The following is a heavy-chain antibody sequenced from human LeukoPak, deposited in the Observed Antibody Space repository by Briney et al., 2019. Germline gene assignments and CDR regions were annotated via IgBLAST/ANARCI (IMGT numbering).Heavy chain of an antibody. Sequence: GASLKISCKSSECGFTTYWIGWVRQMPGKGLEWMGSIYSADSDTSYNPSFQGQVTISADKSITTSSLRWSTLKASDTAMYYCAGQGDYWGQGTLVTVSS. J-gene: IGHJ4*02. CDR2: IYSADSDT. CDR1: ECGFTTYW. CDR3: AGQGDY. V-gene: IGHV5-51*01.